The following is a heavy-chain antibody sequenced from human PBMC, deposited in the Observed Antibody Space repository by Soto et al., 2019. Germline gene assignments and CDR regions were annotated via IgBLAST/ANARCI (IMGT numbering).Heavy chain of an antibody. Sequence: SETLSLTCAVYGGSFSGYYWSWIRQPPGKGLEWIGEINHSGSTNYNPSLKRRVTISVDTSKNQFSLKLSSVTAADTAVYYFPRATSIPAIYYYYYGVDVWGRGTTVNVS. CDR1: GGSFSGYY. J-gene: IGHJ6*02. D-gene: IGHD2-2*01. V-gene: IGHV4-34*01. CDR2: INHSGST. CDR3: PRATSIPAIYYYYYGVDV.